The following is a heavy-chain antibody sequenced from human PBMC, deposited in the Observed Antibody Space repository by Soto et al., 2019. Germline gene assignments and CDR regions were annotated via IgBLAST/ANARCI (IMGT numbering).Heavy chain of an antibody. D-gene: IGHD3-3*02. CDR1: GFTFSSYG. J-gene: IGHJ6*02. Sequence: GGSLRLSCAASGFTFSSYGMHWVRQAPGTGPEWVAVISYDGSNKYDADSVRGRFTISRDNSKDTLYLQMSSLRAEETAVYYCAKEGGINIYYYYGMDVWGQGTTVTVSS. CDR2: ISYDGSNK. V-gene: IGHV3-30*18. CDR3: AKEGGINIYYYYGMDV.